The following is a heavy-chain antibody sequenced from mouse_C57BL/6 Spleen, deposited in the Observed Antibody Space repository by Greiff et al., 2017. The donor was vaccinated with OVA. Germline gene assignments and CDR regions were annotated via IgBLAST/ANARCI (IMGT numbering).Heavy chain of an antibody. D-gene: IGHD2-5*01. CDR1: GYTFTSYW. Sequence: VQLQQSGAELAKPGASVKLSCKASGYTFTSYWMHWVKQRPGQGLEWIGYINPSSGYTKYNQKFKDKATLTADKSSSTAYMQLSSLTYEDSAVYYCARSYYSNLAWFAYWGQGTLVTVSA. CDR3: ARSYYSNLAWFAY. J-gene: IGHJ3*01. CDR2: INPSSGYT. V-gene: IGHV1-7*01.